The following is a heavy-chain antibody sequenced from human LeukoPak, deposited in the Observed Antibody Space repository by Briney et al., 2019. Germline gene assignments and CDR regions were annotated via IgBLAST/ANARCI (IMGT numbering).Heavy chain of an antibody. CDR1: GFTFDDYA. CDR3: AKGIAKWGFDY. V-gene: IGHV3-9*03. J-gene: IGHJ4*02. Sequence: GGSLRLSCAASGFTFDDYAMHWVRQAPGKGLEWVSGISWNSGSIGYADSVKGRFTISRDNAKNSLYLQMNSLRAEDMALYYCAKGIAKWGFDYWGQGILVTVSS. CDR2: ISWNSGSI. D-gene: IGHD1-26*01.